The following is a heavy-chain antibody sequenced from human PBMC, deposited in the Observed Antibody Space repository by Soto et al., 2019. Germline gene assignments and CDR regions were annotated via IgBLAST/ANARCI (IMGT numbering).Heavy chain of an antibody. D-gene: IGHD4-17*01. CDR2: ISVYNGNT. CDR3: VRDNDYRFDP. V-gene: IGHV1-18*04. Sequence: VASVQLYWRASGYTFTSDGISLVRQAPGQGLEWMGWISVYNGNTNYAQKVQGRVTMTTDTPTSTAYMELRTLRSDDTAVYYCVRDNDYRFDPWGQGTLVTVSS. CDR1: GYTFTSDG. J-gene: IGHJ5*02.